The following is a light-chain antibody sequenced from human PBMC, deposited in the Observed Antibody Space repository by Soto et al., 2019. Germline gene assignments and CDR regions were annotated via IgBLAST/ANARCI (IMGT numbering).Light chain of an antibody. Sequence: QSALTQPPSASGSPGQSVTISCTGTSSDIGGYEYVSWYQQHPGKAPKLMIFEVNKRPSGVPDRFSGSKSGNTASLTVSGLQAEDEADYYCSSYAGSKGVFGGGTQLTVL. CDR2: EVN. V-gene: IGLV2-8*01. CDR1: SSDIGGYEY. CDR3: SSYAGSKGV. J-gene: IGLJ3*02.